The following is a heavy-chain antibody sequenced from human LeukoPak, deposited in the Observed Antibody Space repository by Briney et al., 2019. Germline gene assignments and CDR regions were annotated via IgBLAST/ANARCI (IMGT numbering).Heavy chain of an antibody. D-gene: IGHD5-24*01. CDR3: ARDLEMATISHAFDI. CDR1: GGTFSSYA. CDR2: IITIFGTA. Sequence: SVKVSCKASGGTFSSYAISWVRQAPGQGLEWMGGIITIFGTANYAQKFQGRVTITADKSTSTAYMELSSLRSEDTAVYYCARDLEMATISHAFDIWGQGTMVTVSS. V-gene: IGHV1-69*06. J-gene: IGHJ3*02.